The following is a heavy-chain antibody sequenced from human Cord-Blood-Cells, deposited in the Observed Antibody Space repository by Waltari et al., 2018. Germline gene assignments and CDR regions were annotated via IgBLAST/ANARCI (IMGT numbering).Heavy chain of an antibody. CDR3: ARELSARPLDAFDI. J-gene: IGHJ3*02. CDR2: INHSGST. V-gene: IGHV4-34*01. CDR1: GGSFSGYY. Sequence: QVQLQQWGAGLLKPSETLSLTCAVYGGSFSGYYWSWIRQPPGKGLEWLGEINHSGSTNSHPSLKSRVTISVDTSKNQFSRKLSSVTAADTAVYYCARELSARPLDAFDIWGQGTMVTVSS. D-gene: IGHD6-6*01.